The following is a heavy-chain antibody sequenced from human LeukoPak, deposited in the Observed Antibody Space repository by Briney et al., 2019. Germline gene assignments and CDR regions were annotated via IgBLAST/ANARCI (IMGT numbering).Heavy chain of an antibody. CDR3: ARLANLRYFDWLFPSYFDY. D-gene: IGHD3-9*01. Sequence: PSETLSLTCTVSGGSISSGGYYWSWIRQHPGKGLEWIGYIYYSGSTYYNPSLKSRVTISVDTSKNQFSLKLSSVTAADTAVYYCARLANLRYFDWLFPSYFDYWGQGTLVTVSS. J-gene: IGHJ4*02. V-gene: IGHV4-31*03. CDR1: GGSISSGGYY. CDR2: IYYSGST.